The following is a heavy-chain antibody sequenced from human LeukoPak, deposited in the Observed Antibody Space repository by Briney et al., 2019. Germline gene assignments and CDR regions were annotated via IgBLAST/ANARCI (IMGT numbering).Heavy chain of an antibody. CDR3: ARQGIGYSYGEYFDY. J-gene: IGHJ4*02. CDR1: GYSFTSYW. Sequence: GESLKIPCKGSGYSFTSYWIGWVRQMPGKGLEWMGIIYPGDSDTRYSPSFQGQVTISADKSISTAYLQWSSLKASDTAMYYCARQGIGYSYGEYFDYWGQGTLVTVSS. D-gene: IGHD5-18*01. CDR2: IYPGDSDT. V-gene: IGHV5-51*01.